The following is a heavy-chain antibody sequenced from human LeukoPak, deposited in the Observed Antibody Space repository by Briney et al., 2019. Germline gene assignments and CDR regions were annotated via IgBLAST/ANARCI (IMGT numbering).Heavy chain of an antibody. CDR3: ARDNGDFDY. J-gene: IGHJ4*02. CDR2: IDGDGSST. V-gene: IGHV3-74*01. D-gene: IGHD4-17*01. Sequence: GGSLRLSCAASGFNFSSYWMHWVRQAPGKGLVWVSRIDGDGSSTSYAEFVKGRFTISRDNAKNTLYLQMTSLRAEDTAVYYCARDNGDFDYWGQGTLVTVSS. CDR1: GFNFSSYW.